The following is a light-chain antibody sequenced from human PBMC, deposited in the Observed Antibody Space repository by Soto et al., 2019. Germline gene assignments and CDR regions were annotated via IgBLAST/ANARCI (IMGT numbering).Light chain of an antibody. CDR2: AAS. V-gene: IGKV1-39*01. CDR3: QQSYSNPLT. Sequence: DIVLTQSPDSLALSLGERATINCKSSQSLFYSPRNRSYLGWYQQKPGKAPKRLIYAASSLQSGIPSRFSGSGSGTDFTLTISSLQPEDLESYYCQQSYSNPLTFGQGTKVDIK. CDR1: QSLFYSPRNRSY. J-gene: IGKJ1*01.